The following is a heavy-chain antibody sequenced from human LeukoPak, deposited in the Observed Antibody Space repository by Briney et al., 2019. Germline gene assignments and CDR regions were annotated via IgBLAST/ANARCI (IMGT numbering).Heavy chain of an antibody. CDR3: ANSYYDSSGYYPTNYFDY. J-gene: IGHJ4*02. CDR1: GFILSDYN. D-gene: IGHD3-22*01. CDR2: ISGSGGST. Sequence: GGSLRLSCAASGFILSDYNMNWVRQAPGKGLEWVSAISGSGGSTYYADSVKGRFTISRDNSKNTLYLQMNSLRAEDTAVYYCANSYYDSSGYYPTNYFDYWGQGTLVTVSS. V-gene: IGHV3-23*01.